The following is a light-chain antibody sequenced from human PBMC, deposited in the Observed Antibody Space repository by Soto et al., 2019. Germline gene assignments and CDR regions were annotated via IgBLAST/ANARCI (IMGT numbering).Light chain of an antibody. CDR2: ANN. CDR3: AAWDDRRNGYV. Sequence: QAVLTQPPSASGTPGQRVTISCSGSSSNIGSNTVNWYQQLPGTAPKLLIHANNQRPSGVPDRFSGSKSGNSASLAISWLHAEEADSYCAAWDDRRNGYVSGNGTTVTVL. J-gene: IGLJ1*01. V-gene: IGLV1-44*01. CDR1: SSNIGSNT.